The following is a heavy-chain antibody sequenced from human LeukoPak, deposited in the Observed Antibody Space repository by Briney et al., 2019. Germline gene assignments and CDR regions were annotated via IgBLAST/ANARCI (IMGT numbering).Heavy chain of an antibody. J-gene: IGHJ4*02. Sequence: GRSLRLSCAASGFTFSSYGMHWVRQAPGKGLEWVAVISYDGSNKYYADSVKGRFTISRDNSKNTLYLQMNSLRAEDTAVYYCARPLRSSWYDASDYWGQGTLVTVSS. CDR3: ARPLRSSWYDASDY. CDR2: ISYDGSNK. CDR1: GFTFSSYG. D-gene: IGHD6-13*01. V-gene: IGHV3-30*03.